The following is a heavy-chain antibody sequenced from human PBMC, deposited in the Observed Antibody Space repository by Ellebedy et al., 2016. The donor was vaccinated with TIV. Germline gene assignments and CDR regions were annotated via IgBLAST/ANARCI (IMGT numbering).Heavy chain of an antibody. CDR2: IYYSGSI. CDR1: GGSLNSGSYF. D-gene: IGHD3-22*01. V-gene: IGHV4-31*03. J-gene: IGHJ6*02. CDR3: ARVNYYDSRAFYNYAVDV. Sequence: MPSETLSLTCTVSGGSLNSGSYFWSWIRQHPGKGLEWIGFIYYSGSIFYNPSLSSRITISVDRSQNQFSLHLSSVTAADTAVYYCARVNYYDSRAFYNYAVDVWGQGTTVTVSS.